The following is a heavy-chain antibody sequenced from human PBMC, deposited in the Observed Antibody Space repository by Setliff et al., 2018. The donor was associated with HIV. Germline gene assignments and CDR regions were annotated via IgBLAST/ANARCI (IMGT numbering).Heavy chain of an antibody. V-gene: IGHV4-4*09. J-gene: IGHJ4*02. CDR2: IYSSGTT. Sequence: PSETLSLTCFVSGVSISEHYWGWIRQPPGKGLEWIGYIYSSGTTQYNPSVESRVTMSLDTSRDQFSLNLRSVTAADTAVYFCARLIHTGLLYFDFWGLGTLVTVSS. CDR3: ARLIHTGLLYFDF. D-gene: IGHD2-8*02. CDR1: GVSISEHY.